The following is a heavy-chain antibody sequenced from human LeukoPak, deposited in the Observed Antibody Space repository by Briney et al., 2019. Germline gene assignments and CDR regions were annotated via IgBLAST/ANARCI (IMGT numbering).Heavy chain of an antibody. J-gene: IGHJ3*02. CDR3: VRVCDSDCQGAHAFDI. CDR2: TRNKTKSYST. V-gene: IGHV3-72*01. Sequence: GGSLRLSCAVSGLILSDHYIDWVRQAAGKGLEWVGRTRNKTKSYSTAYAASVEGRFTISRDDLENSVYLEMNSLKSEDTAVYFCVRVCDSDCQGAHAFDIWGQGTKVTVSS. CDR1: GLILSDHY. D-gene: IGHD2-21*02.